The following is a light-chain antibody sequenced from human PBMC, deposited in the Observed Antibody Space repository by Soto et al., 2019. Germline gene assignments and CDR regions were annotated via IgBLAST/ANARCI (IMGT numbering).Light chain of an antibody. Sequence: DAKMTQSPSTLSASVGDTVTITCRASQSISTWLAWYQQKPGKAPKLLIYAASNLNTGVPSMFSGSGSRTQFTLTISGLQPDDFATYFCQQYNTYATFGQGTRLEIK. CDR2: AAS. CDR1: QSISTW. V-gene: IGKV1-5*01. J-gene: IGKJ5*01. CDR3: QQYNTYAT.